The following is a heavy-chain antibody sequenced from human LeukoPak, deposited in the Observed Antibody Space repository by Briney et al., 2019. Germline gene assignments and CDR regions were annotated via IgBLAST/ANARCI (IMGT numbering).Heavy chain of an antibody. Sequence: PGGSLRLSCAASGFTFSSYAMSWVRQAPGKGLEWVSGISGSGGSTYYADSVKGRFTISRDNSKKTRYLQMNSLRPEDTAVYYCAKDQGSSGWFVRDDYWGQGTLVTVSS. V-gene: IGHV3-23*01. D-gene: IGHD6-19*01. CDR3: AKDQGSSGWFVRDDY. CDR2: ISGSGGST. CDR1: GFTFSSYA. J-gene: IGHJ4*02.